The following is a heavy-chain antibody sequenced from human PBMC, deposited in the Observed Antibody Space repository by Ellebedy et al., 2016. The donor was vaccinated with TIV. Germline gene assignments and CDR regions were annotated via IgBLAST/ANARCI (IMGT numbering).Heavy chain of an antibody. CDR3: ASGAYDI. V-gene: IGHV3-7*01. CDR2: INQDASRK. Sequence: GESLKISCVASGFTFDSYAMHWVRQAPGKGLEWVANINQDASRKYYLESVKGRFTVSRDNAKNLLYLQMNSLRAEDTAVYYCASGAYDIWGQGTMVIVSS. J-gene: IGHJ3*02. CDR1: GFTFDSYA.